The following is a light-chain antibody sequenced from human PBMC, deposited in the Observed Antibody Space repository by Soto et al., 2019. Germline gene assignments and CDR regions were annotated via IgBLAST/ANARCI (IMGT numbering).Light chain of an antibody. Sequence: DIQMTQSPFTLSASVGDRVTITCRASQSISSWLAWYQQKSGKAPKLLIYKASSLESGVPSRFSGSGSGTEFTLTISSLQPDDFATYYCQQYNSYLWTFGQGTKVDI. CDR2: KAS. V-gene: IGKV1-5*03. CDR3: QQYNSYLWT. J-gene: IGKJ1*01. CDR1: QSISSW.